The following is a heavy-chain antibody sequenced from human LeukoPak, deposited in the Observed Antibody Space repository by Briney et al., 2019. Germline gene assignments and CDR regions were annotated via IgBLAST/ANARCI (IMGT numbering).Heavy chain of an antibody. Sequence: SETLSLTCGVYVGPITRTNYWTWVRQPPGKGLEWIGEVNLQGSTNYNPSLMGRVAISVDMSENHISLQLTSVTAADTAVYYCAREGGPYRPLDYSGQGTLVTDSS. V-gene: IGHV4-4*02. CDR3: AREGGPYRPLDY. J-gene: IGHJ4*02. CDR2: VNLQGST. CDR1: VGPITRTNY.